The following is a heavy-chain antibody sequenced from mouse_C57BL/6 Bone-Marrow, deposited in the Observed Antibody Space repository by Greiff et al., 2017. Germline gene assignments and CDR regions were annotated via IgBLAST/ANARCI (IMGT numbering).Heavy chain of an antibody. CDR3: AVACYSNYVPWFAY. Sequence: EVMLVESGGGLVKPGASLKLSCAASGFTFSDYGMHWVRQAPEKGLEWVAYISSGSSTIYYADTVKGRFTISSDNAKNTLFLQMTSLRSEDTAMYYCAVACYSNYVPWFAYWGQGTLVTVSA. V-gene: IGHV5-17*01. J-gene: IGHJ3*01. CDR2: ISSGSSTI. D-gene: IGHD2-5*01. CDR1: GFTFSDYG.